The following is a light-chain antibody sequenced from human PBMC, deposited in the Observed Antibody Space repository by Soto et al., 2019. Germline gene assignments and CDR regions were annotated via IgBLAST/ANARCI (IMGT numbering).Light chain of an antibody. CDR2: EVT. CDR1: NVGEYDY. J-gene: IGLJ3*02. Sequence: QSALTQPASVSGSPGQSVTISCTGSNVGEYDYVSWYQQHPGKAPKLMIHEVTKRPSGVPDRFSGSKSGNTASLTVSGLQAEDEADYYCSSFAGSNIWVFGGGTQLTVL. CDR3: SSFAGSNIWV. V-gene: IGLV2-8*01.